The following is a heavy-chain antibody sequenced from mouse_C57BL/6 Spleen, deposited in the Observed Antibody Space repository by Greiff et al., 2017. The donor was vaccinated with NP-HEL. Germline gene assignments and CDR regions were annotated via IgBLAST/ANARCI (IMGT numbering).Heavy chain of an antibody. CDR2: IRNKANGYTT. CDR3: ARYNDYDSYYFDY. Sequence: EVMLVESGGGLVQPGGSLSLSCAASGFTFTDYYMSWVRQPPGKALEWLGFIRNKANGYTTEYSASVKGRFTISRDNSQSILYLQMNALRAEDSATYYCARYNDYDSYYFDYWGQGTTLTVSS. J-gene: IGHJ2*01. V-gene: IGHV7-3*01. D-gene: IGHD2-4*01. CDR1: GFTFTDYY.